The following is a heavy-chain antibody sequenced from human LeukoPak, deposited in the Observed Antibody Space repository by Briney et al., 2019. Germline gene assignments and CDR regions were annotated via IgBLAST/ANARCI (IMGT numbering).Heavy chain of an antibody. J-gene: IGHJ4*02. Sequence: PGGSLRLSCAASGFTFSSYEMNWVRQAPGKGLEWVSYISSSGSTIYYADSVKGRFTISRDNAKNSLYLQMNSLRAEDTAVYYCARDFQWFGTHYFDYWGQGTLVTVSS. CDR3: ARDFQWFGTHYFDY. V-gene: IGHV3-48*03. CDR2: ISSSGSTI. D-gene: IGHD3-10*01. CDR1: GFTFSSYE.